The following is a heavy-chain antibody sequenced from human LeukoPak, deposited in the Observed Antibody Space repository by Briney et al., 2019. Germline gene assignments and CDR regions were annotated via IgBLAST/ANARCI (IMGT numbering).Heavy chain of an antibody. V-gene: IGHV3-23*01. J-gene: IGHJ4*02. CDR2: ISGSGGST. D-gene: IGHD4/OR15-4a*01. Sequence: GGSLRLSCAASGFTFSSYGMSWVRQAPGKGLEWASAISGSGGSTYYADSVKGRFTISRDNGKNSLDLQMNSLRADDTAFYYCARDTLGEGEDANYAVYYFDYWGQGTLVTVSS. CDR1: GFTFSSYG. CDR3: ARDTLGEGEDANYAVYYFDY.